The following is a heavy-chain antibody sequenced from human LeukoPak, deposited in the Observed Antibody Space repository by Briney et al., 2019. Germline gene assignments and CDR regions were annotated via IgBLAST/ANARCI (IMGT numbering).Heavy chain of an antibody. CDR2: IYYSGST. CDR3: ARDAPLLWFGELRGNYYYYYMDV. V-gene: IGHV4-31*03. J-gene: IGHJ6*03. D-gene: IGHD3-10*01. Sequence: SETLSLTCTVSGGSISSGGYYWSWIRQHPAKGLEWIGYIYYSGSTYYNPSLKSRVTISVDTSKNQFSLKLSSVTAADTAVYYCARDAPLLWFGELRGNYYYYYMDVWGKGTTVTVSS. CDR1: GGSISSGGYY.